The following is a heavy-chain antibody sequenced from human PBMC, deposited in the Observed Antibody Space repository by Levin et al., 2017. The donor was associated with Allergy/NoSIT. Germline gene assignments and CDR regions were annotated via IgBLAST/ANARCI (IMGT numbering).Heavy chain of an antibody. J-gene: IGHJ2*01. CDR2: IYYSGST. Sequence: SETLSLTCTVSGGSISSSSYYWGWIRQPPGKGLEWIGRIYYSGSTYYNPSLKSRVTISVDTSKNHFSLKLSSVTAAVTAVYYCARRDALLRFGGGYFDRWGRGTLVTVSS. D-gene: IGHD3-10*01. CDR3: ARRDALLRFGGGYFDR. V-gene: IGHV4-39*01. CDR1: GGSISSSSYY.